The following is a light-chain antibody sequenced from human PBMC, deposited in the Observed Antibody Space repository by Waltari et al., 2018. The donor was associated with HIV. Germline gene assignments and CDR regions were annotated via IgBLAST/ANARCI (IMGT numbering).Light chain of an antibody. Sequence: QSALTQPASVSGSPGQSITISCTVTSSDVGSYNRVPWYQQYPGKAPKLIIYEVTKRPSGVSNRFSGSKSGNPASLTLSGLQADDEADYYCSSYAGARVFGVGTNLIVL. CDR2: EVT. CDR3: SSYAGARV. J-gene: IGLJ3*02. V-gene: IGLV2-23*02. CDR1: SSDVGSYNR.